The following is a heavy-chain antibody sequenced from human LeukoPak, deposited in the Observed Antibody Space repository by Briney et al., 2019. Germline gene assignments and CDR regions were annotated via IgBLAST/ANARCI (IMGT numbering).Heavy chain of an antibody. CDR1: GFTFSSYG. Sequence: GGSLRLSCAASGFTFSSYGMHWVRQAPGKGLEWVAVISYDGSNKYYADSVKGRFTISRDNSKNTLYLQMNSLRAEDTAVYYCAKGIMGAVARSFFDYWGQGTLVTVSS. J-gene: IGHJ4*02. V-gene: IGHV3-30*18. CDR3: AKGIMGAVARSFFDY. D-gene: IGHD1-26*01. CDR2: ISYDGSNK.